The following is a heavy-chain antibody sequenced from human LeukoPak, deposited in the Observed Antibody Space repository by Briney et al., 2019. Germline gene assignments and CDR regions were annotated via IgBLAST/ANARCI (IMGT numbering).Heavy chain of an antibody. CDR2: ISSSSSTI. Sequence: PGGSLRLSCAASGFTFSSYSMNWVRQAPGKGLEWVSYISSSSSTIYYADSVKGRFTISRDNAKNSLYLRMNSLRAEDTAVYYCGTNGDYWGQGTLVTVSS. V-gene: IGHV3-48*01. J-gene: IGHJ4*02. D-gene: IGHD2-8*01. CDR1: GFTFSSYS. CDR3: GTNGDY.